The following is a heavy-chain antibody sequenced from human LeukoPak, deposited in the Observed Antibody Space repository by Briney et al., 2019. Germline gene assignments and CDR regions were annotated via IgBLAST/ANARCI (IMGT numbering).Heavy chain of an antibody. CDR3: ARASSDYYVPVFDY. D-gene: IGHD3-22*01. V-gene: IGHV4-59*01. J-gene: IGHJ4*02. CDR1: GGSISSYY. CDR2: IYYSGST. Sequence: SETLSLTCTVSGGSISSYYWSWIRQPPGKGLEWIGYIYYSGSTNYNPSLKSRVTISVDTSKNQFSLKLSSVTAADTAVYYCARASSDYYVPVFDYWGQGTLVTVSS.